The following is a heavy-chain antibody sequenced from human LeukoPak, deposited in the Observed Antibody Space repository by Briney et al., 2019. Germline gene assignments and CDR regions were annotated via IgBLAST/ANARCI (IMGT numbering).Heavy chain of an antibody. CDR1: GFSFSVYW. CDR2: IKTDGSIT. J-gene: IGHJ4*02. CDR3: ARGLIVVVPAAHY. V-gene: IGHV3-74*01. D-gene: IGHD2-2*01. Sequence: GGCLRLSCAASGFSFSVYWMHWVRQAPGKGPVWVSRIKTDGSITDYADFVKGRFTISRDNAKNTLYLQMNSLRAEDTAVYYCARGLIVVVPAAHYWGQGTLVTVSS.